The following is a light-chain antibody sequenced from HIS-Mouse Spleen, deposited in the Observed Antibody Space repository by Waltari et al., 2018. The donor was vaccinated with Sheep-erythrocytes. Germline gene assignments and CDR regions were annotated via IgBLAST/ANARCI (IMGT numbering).Light chain of an antibody. CDR1: QSSSSW. CDR3: QQYNSYSWT. CDR2: KAS. V-gene: IGKV1-5*03. Sequence: DIQMTQSLSTLSASVGDRVTITCRASQSSSSWLAWYQQKPGKDPKLLIYKASSLESGVPSRFSGSGSGTEFTLTISSLQPDDFATYYCQQYNSYSWTFGQGTKVEIK. J-gene: IGKJ1*01.